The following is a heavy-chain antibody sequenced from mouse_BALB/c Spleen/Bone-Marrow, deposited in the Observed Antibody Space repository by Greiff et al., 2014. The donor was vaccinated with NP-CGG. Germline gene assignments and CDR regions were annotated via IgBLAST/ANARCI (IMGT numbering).Heavy chain of an antibody. D-gene: IGHD2-10*02. V-gene: IGHV1-62-2*01. CDR2: FYPGSGSI. CDR1: GYTFTEYI. CDR3: ARHESYGNYLYFDV. Sequence: QVQLQQSGAGLVKPGASVKLSCKASGYTFTEYIIHWVKQRSGQGLEWIGWFYPGSGSIKYNEKFKDKAALTADKSSSTVYMELRRLTSEDSAVYFCARHESYGNYLYFDVWGAGTTGTVAS. J-gene: IGHJ1*01.